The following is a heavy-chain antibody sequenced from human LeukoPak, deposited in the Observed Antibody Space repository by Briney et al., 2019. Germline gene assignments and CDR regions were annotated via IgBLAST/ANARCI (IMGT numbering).Heavy chain of an antibody. CDR1: GGSISSGGYY. CDR3: ARTRRDGYNNIIDY. Sequence: PSETLSLTCTVSGGSISSGGYYWSWIRQHPGKGLEWIGYIYYSGSTYYNPSLKSRVTISVDTSKNQFSLKLSSVTAADTAVYYCARTRRDGYNNIIDYWGQGTLVTVSS. CDR2: IYYSGST. J-gene: IGHJ4*02. D-gene: IGHD5-24*01. V-gene: IGHV4-31*03.